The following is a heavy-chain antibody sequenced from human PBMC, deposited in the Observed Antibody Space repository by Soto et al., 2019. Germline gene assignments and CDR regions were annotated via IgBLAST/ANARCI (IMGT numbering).Heavy chain of an antibody. V-gene: IGHV4-31*03. Sequence: PSETLSLTCTVSGGSISSGGYYWSWIRQHPGKGLEWIGYIYYSGSAYYNPSLKSRVTISVDTSKNQFSLRLSSVTAADTAVYYRARWLQFATFDYWGQGTLVTVSS. CDR2: IYYSGSA. CDR3: ARWLQFATFDY. CDR1: GGSISSGGYY. J-gene: IGHJ4*02. D-gene: IGHD5-12*01.